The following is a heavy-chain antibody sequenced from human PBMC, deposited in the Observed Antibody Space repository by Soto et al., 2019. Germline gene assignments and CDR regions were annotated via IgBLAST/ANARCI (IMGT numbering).Heavy chain of an antibody. D-gene: IGHD4-17*01. Sequence: GGSLRLSCAASGFTLSSHAMHWVRQAPGKGLEWVSYISSSSSSIYYADSVKGRFTISRDNAKSSLSLQMNSLRAEDTAVYYCAIKRDYGGFDYWGQGTLVTVSS. J-gene: IGHJ4*02. CDR2: ISSSSSSI. CDR3: AIKRDYGGFDY. CDR1: GFTLSSHA. V-gene: IGHV3-48*01.